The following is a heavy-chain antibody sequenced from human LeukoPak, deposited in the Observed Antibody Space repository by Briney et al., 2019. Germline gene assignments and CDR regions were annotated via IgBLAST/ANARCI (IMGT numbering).Heavy chain of an antibody. CDR3: AKDNYDYGDYDGGDY. J-gene: IGHJ4*02. CDR2: IRYDGSNK. V-gene: IGHV3-30*02. D-gene: IGHD4-17*01. Sequence: GGSLRLSCVASGSTFSSYGMHWVRQPPGKGLEWVAFIRYDGSNKYYADSVKGRFTISRDNSRDTLRLQMNSLRAEDTAVYYCAKDNYDYGDYDGGDYWGQGTLVTVSS. CDR1: GSTFSSYG.